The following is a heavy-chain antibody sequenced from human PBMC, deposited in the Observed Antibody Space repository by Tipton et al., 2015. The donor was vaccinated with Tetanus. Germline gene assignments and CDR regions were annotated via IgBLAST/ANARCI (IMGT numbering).Heavy chain of an antibody. J-gene: IGHJ3*01. V-gene: IGHV3-33*07. Sequence: PLRLSCKGSGFTFKHHGMYWVRQAPGKGLERVALIWYDGSNEDYAHSVRGRFTISRDNSKNTLSLQMNSLRAEDTAVYYCARRTNSGHVYNPLDLWGQGTMVTVSS. D-gene: IGHD5-24*01. CDR3: ARRTNSGHVYNPLDL. CDR2: IWYDGSNE. CDR1: GFTFKHHG.